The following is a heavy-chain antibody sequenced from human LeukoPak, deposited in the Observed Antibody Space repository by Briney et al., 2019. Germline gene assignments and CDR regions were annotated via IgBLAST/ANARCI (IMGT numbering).Heavy chain of an antibody. CDR3: AKDLIAAAVSYAFDI. CDR2: ISWNSGSI. Sequence: PGGSLRLSCAASGFTFDDYAMHWVRQAPGKGLEWVSGISWNSGSIGYADSVKGRFTISRDNAKNSLYLQMNSLRAEDMALYYCAKDLIAAAVSYAFDIWGQGTMVTVSS. J-gene: IGHJ3*02. CDR1: GFTFDDYA. V-gene: IGHV3-9*03. D-gene: IGHD6-13*01.